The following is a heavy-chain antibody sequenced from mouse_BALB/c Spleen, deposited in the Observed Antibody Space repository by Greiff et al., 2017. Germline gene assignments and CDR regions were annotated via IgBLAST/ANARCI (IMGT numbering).Heavy chain of an antibody. D-gene: IGHD1-1*01. CDR2: IYPGNSDT. Sequence: VQLQQSGTVLARPGASVKMSCKASGYTFTSYWMHWVKQRPGQGLEWIGAIYPGNSDTSYNQKFKGKAKLTAVTSTSTAYMELSSLTNEDSAVYYCTRVPYYYGSSYNAMDYWGQGTSVTVSS. V-gene: IGHV1-5*01. CDR1: GYTFTSYW. J-gene: IGHJ4*01. CDR3: TRVPYYYGSSYNAMDY.